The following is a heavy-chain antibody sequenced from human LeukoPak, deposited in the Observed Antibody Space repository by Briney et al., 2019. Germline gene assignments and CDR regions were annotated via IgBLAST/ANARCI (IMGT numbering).Heavy chain of an antibody. CDR1: GGSFSGYY. V-gene: IGHV4-34*01. CDR3: ASLRGYSYGFPSRGT. CDR2: INHSGST. Sequence: SETLSLTCAAYGGSFSGYYWSWIRQPPGKGLEWIGEINHSGSTNYNPSLKSRVTISVDTSKNQFSLKLSSVTAADTAVYYCASLRGYSYGFPSRGTWGQGTLVTVSS. D-gene: IGHD5-18*01. J-gene: IGHJ5*02.